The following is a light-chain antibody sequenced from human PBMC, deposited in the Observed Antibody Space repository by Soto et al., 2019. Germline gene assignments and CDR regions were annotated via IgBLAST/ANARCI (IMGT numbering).Light chain of an antibody. V-gene: IGKV3-15*01. CDR3: QQYNNWPSIT. J-gene: IGKJ5*01. CDR2: GAS. CDR1: QILSSN. Sequence: EVVMTQSPPSLSSSPGERVTLSCLHSQILSSNLAWYQQKPGQAPRLLLYGASTRATGIPARFSGSGSGTEFTLTISSLQSEDFAVYYCQQYNNWPSITFGQGTRLEIK.